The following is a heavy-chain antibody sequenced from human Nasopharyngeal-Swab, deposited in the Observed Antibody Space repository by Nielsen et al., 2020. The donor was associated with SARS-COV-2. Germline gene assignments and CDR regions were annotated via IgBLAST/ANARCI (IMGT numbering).Heavy chain of an antibody. V-gene: IGHV4-34*10. CDR2: INDRGNM. D-gene: IGHD3-16*02. J-gene: IGHJ3*01. CDR1: GGSFSGYY. Sequence: GSLRLSCGVHGGSFSGYYWNWIRQTPEKGLQRIGEINDRGNMDHNPSLKSRVTMSVDTSKNQFSLRLSSVTAADTAVYYCARAPSSFQFFFRERGEAFDVWGQGTTVIVSS. CDR3: ARAPSSFQFFFRERGEAFDV.